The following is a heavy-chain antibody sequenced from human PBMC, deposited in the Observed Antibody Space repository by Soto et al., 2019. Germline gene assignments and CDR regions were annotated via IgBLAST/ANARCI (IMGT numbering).Heavy chain of an antibody. CDR3: ARSGYLPYYYGMDV. Sequence: SETLSLTCTVSGGSISSGDYYWSWIRPPPGKGLEWIGYIYYSGSTYYNPSLKSRVTISVDTSKNQFSLKLSSVTAADTAVYYCARSGYLPYYYGMDVWGQGTTVTVSS. V-gene: IGHV4-30-4*01. CDR1: GGSISSGDYY. J-gene: IGHJ6*02. D-gene: IGHD3-22*01. CDR2: IYYSGST.